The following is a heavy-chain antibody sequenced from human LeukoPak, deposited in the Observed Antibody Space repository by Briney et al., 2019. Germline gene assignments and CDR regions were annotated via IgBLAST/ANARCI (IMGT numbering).Heavy chain of an antibody. Sequence: SETLSLTCTVSGGSVSRYYWSWIRQPPGKGLEWIGYIYYSGTTNYNPSLKSRVTISVDTSKNQFSLKLNSVTAADTAVYYCARDLRVGGRVRGPFFDYWGQGTLVTVSS. V-gene: IGHV4-59*02. CDR2: IYYSGTT. J-gene: IGHJ4*02. CDR3: ARDLRVGGRVRGPFFDY. D-gene: IGHD1-26*01. CDR1: GGSVSRYY.